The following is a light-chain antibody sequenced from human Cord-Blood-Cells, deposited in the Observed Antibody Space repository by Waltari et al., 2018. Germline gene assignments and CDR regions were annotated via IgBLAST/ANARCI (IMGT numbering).Light chain of an antibody. V-gene: IGKV3-15*01. Sequence: DIVMTQSPATLSVSPGERATLSCRAGQGVSSNLAWYQQKPGQSPRLLIYGASTRATGIPARFSGSGSGTEFTLTISSLQSEDFAVYYCQQYNNWPFTFGPGTKVDIK. J-gene: IGKJ3*01. CDR3: QQYNNWPFT. CDR2: GAS. CDR1: QGVSSN.